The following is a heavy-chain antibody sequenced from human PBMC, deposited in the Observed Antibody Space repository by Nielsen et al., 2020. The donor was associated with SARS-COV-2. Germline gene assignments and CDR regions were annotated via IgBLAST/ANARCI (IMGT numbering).Heavy chain of an antibody. CDR1: GFTFTSSA. CDR2: IVVGSGNT. CDR3: ARDGVNNWNYVGWFDP. Sequence: SVKVSCKASGFTFTSSAVQWVRQARGQRLEWIGWIVVGSGNTNYAQKFQERVTITRDMSTSTAYMELSSLRSEDTAVYYCARDGVNNWNYVGWFDPWGQGTLVTVSS. V-gene: IGHV1-58*01. J-gene: IGHJ5*02. D-gene: IGHD1-7*01.